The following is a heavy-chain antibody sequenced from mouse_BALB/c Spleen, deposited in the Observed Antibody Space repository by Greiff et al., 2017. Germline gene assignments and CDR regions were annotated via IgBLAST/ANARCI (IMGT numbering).Heavy chain of an antibody. D-gene: IGHD2-1*01. CDR2: ISYSGST. J-gene: IGHJ2*01. CDR1: SYSITSDYA. CDR3: ASDYYGNYFDY. Sequence: EVHLVESGPGLVKPSQSLSLTCTVTSYSITSDYAWNWIRQFPGNKLEWMGYISYSGSTSYNPSLKSRISITRDTSKNQFFLQLNSVTTEDTATYYCASDYYGNYFDYWGQGTTLTVSS. V-gene: IGHV3-2*02.